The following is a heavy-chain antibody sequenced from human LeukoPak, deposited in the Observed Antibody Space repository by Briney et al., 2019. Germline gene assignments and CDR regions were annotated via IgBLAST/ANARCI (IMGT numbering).Heavy chain of an antibody. CDR2: IYTSGST. CDR1: GGSISSYY. V-gene: IGHV4-4*07. D-gene: IGHD3-9*01. J-gene: IGHJ5*02. CDR3: ARGRSDILTGYPLDP. Sequence: SETLSLTCTVSGGSISSYYWSWIRQPAGKGLEWIGRIYTSGSTNYNPSLKSRVTMSVDTSKNQFSLKLSSVTAADTAVYYCARGRSDILTGYPLDPWGQGTLVTVSS.